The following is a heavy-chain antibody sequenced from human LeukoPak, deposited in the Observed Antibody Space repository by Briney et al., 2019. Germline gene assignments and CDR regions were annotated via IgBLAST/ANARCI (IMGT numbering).Heavy chain of an antibody. J-gene: IGHJ5*02. CDR2: INHSGST. V-gene: IGHV4-34*01. D-gene: IGHD5-12*01. CDR3: ARGRGFFDP. Sequence: SETLSLTCAVYGGSFSGYYWSWIRQPPGKGLEWIGEINHSGSTNYNPSLKSRVTISVDTSKNQFSLKLSSVTAADTAVYYCARGRGFFDPWGQGTLVTVSS. CDR1: GGSFSGYY.